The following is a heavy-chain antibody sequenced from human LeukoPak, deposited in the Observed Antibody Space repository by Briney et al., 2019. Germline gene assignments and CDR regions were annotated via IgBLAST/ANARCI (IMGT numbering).Heavy chain of an antibody. CDR3: ARAFESYCLGGSCYLSFDY. Sequence: GGSLRLSCIASGFPFSTYSINWVRQAPGKGLEWLSYISSGSVKICYADSVKGRFTISRDNAKNSLYLQMNSLRAEDTAVYYCARAFESYCLGGSCYLSFDYWGQGTLVTVSS. CDR1: GFPFSTYS. CDR2: ISSGSVKI. D-gene: IGHD2-15*01. V-gene: IGHV3-48*01. J-gene: IGHJ4*02.